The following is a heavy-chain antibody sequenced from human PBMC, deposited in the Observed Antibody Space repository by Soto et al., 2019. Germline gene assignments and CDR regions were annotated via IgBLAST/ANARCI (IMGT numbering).Heavy chain of an antibody. CDR2: MNPNSGNT. J-gene: IGHJ4*02. D-gene: IGHD3-3*01. CDR1: GYTFTSYD. V-gene: IGHV1-8*01. CDR3: ARASYGFWSGYSAPQLEY. Sequence: GASVKVSCTASGYTFTSYDINWVRQEPGQGLEWMGWMNPNSGNTGYAQKFQGRVTMTRNTSISTAYMELSSLRSEDTAVYYCARASYGFWSGYSAPQLEYWGQGTLVTVSS.